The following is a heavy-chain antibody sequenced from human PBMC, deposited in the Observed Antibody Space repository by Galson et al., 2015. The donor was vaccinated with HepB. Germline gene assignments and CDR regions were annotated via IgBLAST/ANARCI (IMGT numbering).Heavy chain of an antibody. V-gene: IGHV1-2*02. CDR1: GSTFTGYY. CDR3: ARDSLYDSNWFDP. CDR2: INPNSGGT. Sequence: SVKVSCKASGSTFTGYYMHWVRQAPGQGLEWMGWINPNSGGTNYAQKFQGRVTMTRDTSISTTYMELSRLRSDDTAVYYCARDSLYDSNWFDPWGQGTLVTVSS. D-gene: IGHD3-3*01. J-gene: IGHJ5*02.